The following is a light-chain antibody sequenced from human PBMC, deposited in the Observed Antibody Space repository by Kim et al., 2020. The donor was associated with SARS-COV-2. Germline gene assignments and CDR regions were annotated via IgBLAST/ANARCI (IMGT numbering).Light chain of an antibody. J-gene: IGKJ2*01. CDR2: GAS. CDR3: QQYGSSYT. V-gene: IGKV3-20*01. CDR1: QSVSSSS. Sequence: SLSPGERATHSCRASQSVSSSSLAWYQQKPGQAPRLLIYGASSRATGIPDRFSGSGSGTDFTLTISRLEPEDFAVYYCQQYGSSYTFGQGTKLEI.